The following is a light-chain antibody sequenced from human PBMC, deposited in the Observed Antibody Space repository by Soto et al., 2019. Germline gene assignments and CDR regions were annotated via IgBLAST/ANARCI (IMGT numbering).Light chain of an antibody. CDR3: TAWDDSLNAWL. V-gene: IGLV1-44*01. CDR2: NDY. CDR1: SSNIEENS. Sequence: QSVLTQSPSVSGTPGQGVTISCSGSSSNIEENSVTWYQLLPGTAPKLLIYNDYERPSGVPDRFSGSKSGTSASLAISGLQSDDDADYYCTAWDDSLNAWLFGGGTKLTVL. J-gene: IGLJ3*02.